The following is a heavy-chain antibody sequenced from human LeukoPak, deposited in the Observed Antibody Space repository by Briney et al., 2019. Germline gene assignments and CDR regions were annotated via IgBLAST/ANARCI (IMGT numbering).Heavy chain of an antibody. J-gene: IGHJ4*02. CDR2: ISASGGSA. D-gene: IGHD3-10*01. Sequence: GGSLRLSCAASGFTFSSYAMSWVRQAPGKGLEWVSIISASGGSAYYADSVKGRFTISRDKSRNYLQMNSLRGDDTAIYYCAKDVRVGEYYGSGSYFDYWGQGTLVTVSS. CDR3: AKDVRVGEYYGSGSYFDY. CDR1: GFTFSSYA. V-gene: IGHV3-23*01.